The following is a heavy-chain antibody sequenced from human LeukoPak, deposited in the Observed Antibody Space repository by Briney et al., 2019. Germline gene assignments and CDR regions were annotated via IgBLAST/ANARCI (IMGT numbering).Heavy chain of an antibody. D-gene: IGHD2-15*01. CDR1: GFTFISYA. CDR2: ISGSGGST. Sequence: GSLRLSCAASGFTFISYAMSWVRQAPGKGLEWVSAISGSGGSTYYADSVKGRFTISRDNPKNTLYLQVNSLRPEDTAVYYCARQPCSGGTCYFDYWGQGTLVTVSS. V-gene: IGHV3-23*01. J-gene: IGHJ4*02. CDR3: ARQPCSGGTCYFDY.